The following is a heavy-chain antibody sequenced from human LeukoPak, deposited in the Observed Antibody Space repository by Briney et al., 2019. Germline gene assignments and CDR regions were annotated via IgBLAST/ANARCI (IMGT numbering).Heavy chain of an antibody. D-gene: IGHD4-17*01. V-gene: IGHV4-34*01. CDR3: AREGYGDYGAQVYYYMDV. Sequence: KSSETLSLTCAVYGGSFSGYYWSWIRQPPGKGLEWIGEINHSGSTNYNPSLKSRVTISVDTSKNQFSLKLSSVTAADTAVYYCAREGYGDYGAQVYYYMDVWGKGTTVTVSS. CDR2: INHSGST. J-gene: IGHJ6*03. CDR1: GGSFSGYY.